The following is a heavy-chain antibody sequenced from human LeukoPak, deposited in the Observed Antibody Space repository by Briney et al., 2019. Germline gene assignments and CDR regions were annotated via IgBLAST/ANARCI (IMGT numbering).Heavy chain of an antibody. D-gene: IGHD3-16*01. V-gene: IGHV3-48*01. CDR3: ARILDYTHDY. J-gene: IGHJ4*02. Sequence: GGSLRLSCAASGFTFSGYSMNWVRRAPGKGLEWVSYSFRSGDSRHYADSVKGRFTISRDNVKNSLFLQMNSLRAEDTAVYYCARILDYTHDYWGQGTLVTVSS. CDR1: GFTFSGYS. CDR2: SFRSGDSR.